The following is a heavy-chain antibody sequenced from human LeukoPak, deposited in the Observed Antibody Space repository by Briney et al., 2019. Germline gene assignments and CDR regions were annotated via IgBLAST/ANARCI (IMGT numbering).Heavy chain of an antibody. J-gene: IGHJ3*02. V-gene: IGHV4-59*01. CDR1: GGSISSYY. CDR3: ARMLQDAFDI. D-gene: IGHD5-24*01. Sequence: SETLSLTCTVSGGSISSYYWSWIRQPPGKGLEWIGYIYYSGSTNYNPSLKSRVTISVDTSKNQFSLKLSSVTAADMAVYYCARMLQDAFDIWGQGTMVTVSS. CDR2: IYYSGST.